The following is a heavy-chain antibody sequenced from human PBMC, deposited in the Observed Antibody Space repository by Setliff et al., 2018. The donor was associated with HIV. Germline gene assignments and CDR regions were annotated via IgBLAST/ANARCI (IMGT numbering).Heavy chain of an antibody. Sequence: PGGSLRLSCVASGFTFSKYWMSWVRQAPGKGLELVASIKEDGSTKYYVDSVKGRFTISRDNSKNTLYLQMNSLRAEDTAVYYCATDYGGNLEYFQHWGQGTLVTVSS. CDR1: GFTFSKYW. CDR2: IKEDGSTK. J-gene: IGHJ1*01. CDR3: ATDYGGNLEYFQH. V-gene: IGHV3-7*01. D-gene: IGHD4-17*01.